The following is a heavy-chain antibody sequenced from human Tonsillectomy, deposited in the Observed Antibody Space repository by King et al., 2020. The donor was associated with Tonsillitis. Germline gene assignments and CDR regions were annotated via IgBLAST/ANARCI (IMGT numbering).Heavy chain of an antibody. CDR1: GFTFTDYA. J-gene: IGHJ4*02. V-gene: IGHV3-9*01. Sequence: VQLVESGGGLVQPGKSLRLSCAASGFTFTDYAMHWVRQVPGKGLEWVSGISWNSDILGSADSVKGRFTISRDNVKNSLYLQMNSLAAEDTALYYCVKDRGAVAGTFHYWGRGALVTVSA. CDR3: VKDRGAVAGTFHY. D-gene: IGHD6-19*01. CDR2: ISWNSDIL.